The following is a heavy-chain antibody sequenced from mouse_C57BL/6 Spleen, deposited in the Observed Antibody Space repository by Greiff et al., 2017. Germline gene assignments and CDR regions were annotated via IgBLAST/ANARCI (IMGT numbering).Heavy chain of an antibody. Sequence: QVQLQQSGAELAKPGASVKLSCKASGYTFTSYWMHWVKQRPGQGLEWIGYINPSSGYTKYNQKFKDKATLTADKSSSTAYMQLSSLTYEDSAVYYCAKSWGLLGPEFDYWGQGTTLTVSS. CDR3: AKSWGLLGPEFDY. D-gene: IGHD4-1*01. CDR1: GYTFTSYW. V-gene: IGHV1-7*01. J-gene: IGHJ2*01. CDR2: INPSSGYT.